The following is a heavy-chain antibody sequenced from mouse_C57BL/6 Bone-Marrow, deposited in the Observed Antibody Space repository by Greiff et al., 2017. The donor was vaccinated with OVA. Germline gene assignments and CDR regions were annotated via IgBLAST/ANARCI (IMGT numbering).Heavy chain of an antibody. D-gene: IGHD2-3*01. V-gene: IGHV14-4*01. Sequence: EVQLQQSGAELVRPGASVKLSCTASGFNIKDDYMHWVKPRPEQGLEWIGWIDPENGDTEYASKFQGKAPITADTSSNTAYLQLSSLTSEDTSVYYCTTSGGYYGYWGQGTLVTVSA. CDR2: IDPENGDT. CDR1: GFNIKDDY. CDR3: TTSGGYYGY. J-gene: IGHJ3*01.